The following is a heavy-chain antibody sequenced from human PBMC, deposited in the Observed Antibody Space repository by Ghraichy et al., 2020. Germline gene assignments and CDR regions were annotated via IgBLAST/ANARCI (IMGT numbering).Heavy chain of an antibody. D-gene: IGHD6-6*01. J-gene: IGHJ6*02. V-gene: IGHV3-66*02. CDR2: IYSGGST. CDR1: GFTVGGNY. CDR3: ARHYSTSSYSYHGLYV. Sequence: GGSLRLSCEASGFTVGGNYMSWVRQAPGKGLEWVSVIYSGGSTYYADSVKGRFTISRDNSKNTLYLQMNSLRAEDTAVYYCARHYSTSSYSYHGLYVWGQGTTVTVSS.